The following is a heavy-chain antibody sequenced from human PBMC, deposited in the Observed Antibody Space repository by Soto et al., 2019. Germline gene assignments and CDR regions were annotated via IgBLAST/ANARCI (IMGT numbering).Heavy chain of an antibody. J-gene: IGHJ6*02. V-gene: IGHV3-48*02. CDR1: GFTFSSYS. CDR2: ISSSSSTI. Sequence: GGSLRLSCAASGFTFSSYSMNWVRQAPGKGLEWVSYISSSSSTIYYADSVKGRFTISRDNAKNSLYLQMNSLRDEDTAVYYCARDVVVTAIPEFRYYGLDVWGQGTTVTVSS. CDR3: ARDVVVTAIPEFRYYGLDV. D-gene: IGHD2-21*02.